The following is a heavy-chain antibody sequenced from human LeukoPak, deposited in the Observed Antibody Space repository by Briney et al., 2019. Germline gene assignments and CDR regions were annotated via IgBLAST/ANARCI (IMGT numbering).Heavy chain of an antibody. Sequence: SQTLSLTCTVSGGSINSGDYYWSWIRQPPGKGLEWIGYIYYSGSTYYNPSLKSRVTISVDTSKNQFSLKLSSVTAADTAVYYCARVLHCSSPSCYAFDYWGQGTLVTVSS. CDR1: GGSINSGDYY. V-gene: IGHV4-30-4*01. D-gene: IGHD2-2*01. CDR2: IYYSGST. CDR3: ARVLHCSSPSCYAFDY. J-gene: IGHJ4*02.